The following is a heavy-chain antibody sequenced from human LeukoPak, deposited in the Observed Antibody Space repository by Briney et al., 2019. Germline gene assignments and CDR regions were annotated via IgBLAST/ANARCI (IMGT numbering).Heavy chain of an antibody. J-gene: IGHJ6*03. CDR3: ARQRPRGYMDV. Sequence: GESLKISCKRSGYIFTRYWIGRVRHLPGKRQEGRGILYPGDSDTRYSPSFQGQVTISADKSISTAYLQWSSLKASDTAMYYCARQRPRGYMDVWGKGTTITVS. CDR2: LYPGDSDT. V-gene: IGHV5-51*01. D-gene: IGHD3-16*01. CDR1: GYIFTRYW.